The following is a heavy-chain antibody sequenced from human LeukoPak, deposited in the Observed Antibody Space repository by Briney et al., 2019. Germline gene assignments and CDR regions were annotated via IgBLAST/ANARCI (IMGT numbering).Heavy chain of an antibody. CDR3: ARGRFLDAFDI. CDR2: VYYSGST. CDR1: GGSISSVSYY. D-gene: IGHD3-3*01. Sequence: SETLSLTCTVSGGSISSVSYYWSWIRQHPGKGLEWIGFVYYSGSTYYNPSLQSRVTISVDTSKNQFSLKLSSVTAADTAVYYCARGRFLDAFDIWGQGTMVTVSS. J-gene: IGHJ3*02. V-gene: IGHV4-31*03.